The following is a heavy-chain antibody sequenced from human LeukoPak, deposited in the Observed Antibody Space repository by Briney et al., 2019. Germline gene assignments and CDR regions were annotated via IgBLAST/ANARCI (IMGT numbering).Heavy chain of an antibody. V-gene: IGHV1-2*02. CDR2: INPNSGGT. D-gene: IGHD2-2*02. CDR3: ARAHFQRNIVVVPAAILDWFDP. Sequence: SSVKVSCKASGGTFSSYAISWVRQAPGQGLEWMGWINPNSGGTNYAQKFQGRVTMTRDTSISTAYMELSRLRSDDTAVYYCARAHFQRNIVVVPAAILDWFDPWGQGTLVTVSS. J-gene: IGHJ5*02. CDR1: GGTFSSYA.